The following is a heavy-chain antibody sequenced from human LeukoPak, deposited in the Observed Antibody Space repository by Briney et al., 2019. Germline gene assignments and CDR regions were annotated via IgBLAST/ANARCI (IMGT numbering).Heavy chain of an antibody. CDR2: INPNSGGT. Sequence: GASVKASCTASGYTFTGYYLHWVRQAPGQGLEWMGWINPNSGGTNYAQKFQGRVTMTSDTSISTAYMELSRLRSDDTAVYYCARGRDYGGNIRPTGNWFDPWGQGTLVTVSS. D-gene: IGHD4-23*01. V-gene: IGHV1-2*02. CDR3: ARGRDYGGNIRPTGNWFDP. J-gene: IGHJ5*02. CDR1: GYTFTGYY.